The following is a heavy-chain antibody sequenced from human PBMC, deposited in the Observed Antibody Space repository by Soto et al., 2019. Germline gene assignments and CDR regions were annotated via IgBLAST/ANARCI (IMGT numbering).Heavy chain of an antibody. J-gene: IGHJ5*02. CDR2: IKVDSGYT. Sequence: QLQLVQSAAEVKKPGASVRVSCKAYGYPFSKYGISWIRQAPEQGLEWMGWIKVDSGYTNYAQKIQGRVTMTADTASDTAFMELRSLRLDDTAVYFCATSSETGFDPWGQGPLVSVSS. CDR1: GYPFSKYG. V-gene: IGHV1-18*04. CDR3: ATSSETGFDP.